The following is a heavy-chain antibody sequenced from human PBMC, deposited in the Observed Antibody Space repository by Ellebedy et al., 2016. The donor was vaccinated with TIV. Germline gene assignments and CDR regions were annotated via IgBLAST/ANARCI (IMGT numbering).Heavy chain of an antibody. Sequence: DSVKGRFTSSRDTSTNTLYLQMDSLRADDTAVYYCVREFDWSFDYWGQGTLVTVSS. J-gene: IGHJ4*02. CDR3: VREFDWSFDY. D-gene: IGHD3-3*01. V-gene: IGHV3-53*01.